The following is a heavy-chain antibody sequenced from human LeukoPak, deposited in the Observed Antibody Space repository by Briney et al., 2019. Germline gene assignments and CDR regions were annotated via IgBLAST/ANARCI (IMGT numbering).Heavy chain of an antibody. CDR3: ARDMGSSSYYIDA. J-gene: IGHJ6*03. D-gene: IGHD6-6*01. Sequence: GGSLRLSCAASGFTFSSFSMNWVRQAPGKGLEWVSYISTGSGTIYYADSVKGRFTISRDNAKNSLYLQMNSLRAEDTAVYYCARDMGSSSYYIDASGKGTPVTVSS. CDR1: GFTFSSFS. V-gene: IGHV3-48*01. CDR2: ISTGSGTI.